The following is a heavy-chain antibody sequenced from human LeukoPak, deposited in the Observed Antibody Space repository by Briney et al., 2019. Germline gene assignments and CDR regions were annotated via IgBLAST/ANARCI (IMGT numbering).Heavy chain of an antibody. J-gene: IGHJ5*02. V-gene: IGHV3-33*01. CDR1: GFTFSSYG. D-gene: IGHD6-19*01. CDR3: ARGQWLTTTENWFDP. Sequence: GGSLRLSCAASGFTFSSYGMHWVRQAPGKGLEWVAVIRYDGSNKYYADSVKGRFTISRDNSKNTLYLQMNSLRAEDTAVYYCARGQWLTTTENWFDPWGQGTLVTVSS. CDR2: IRYDGSNK.